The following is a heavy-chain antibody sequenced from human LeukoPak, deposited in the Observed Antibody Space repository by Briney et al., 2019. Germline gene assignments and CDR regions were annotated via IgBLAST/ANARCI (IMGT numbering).Heavy chain of an antibody. CDR1: GVYISSYY. CDR2: IYYSGST. J-gene: IGHJ6*02. CDR3: ARRPLDHYGMDV. V-gene: IGHV4-59*08. Sequence: ETLSLTCTVSGVYISSYYWSWIRRPPGKGLEWIGYIYYSGSTNYNPSLKSRVTISVDTSKNQFPLKLSSVTAEDTAVYYWARRPLDHYGMDVWGQGTTVTVSS.